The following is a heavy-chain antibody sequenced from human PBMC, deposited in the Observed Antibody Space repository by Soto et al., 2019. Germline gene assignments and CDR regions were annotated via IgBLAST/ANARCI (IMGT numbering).Heavy chain of an antibody. CDR1: GGSFSGYY. CDR2: IYYSGST. J-gene: IGHJ4*02. Sequence: SETLSLTCAVYGGSFSGYYWSWIRQHPGKGLEWIGYIYYSGSTYYNPSLKSRVTISVDTSKNQFSLKLSSVTAADTAVYYCARDYGRRFDYWGQGTLVTVSS. V-gene: IGHV4-31*11. D-gene: IGHD4-17*01. CDR3: ARDYGRRFDY.